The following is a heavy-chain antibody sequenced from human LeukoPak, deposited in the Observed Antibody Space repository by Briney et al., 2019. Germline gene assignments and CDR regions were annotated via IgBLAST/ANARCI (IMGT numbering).Heavy chain of an antibody. D-gene: IGHD3-16*01. CDR2: IIPILGIA. V-gene: IGHV1-69*02. CDR1: GGTFSSYT. J-gene: IGHJ4*02. Sequence: SVKVSCKASGGTFSSYTISWVRQAPGQGLEWMGRIIPILGIANYAQKFQGRVTITADKSTGTAYMELSSLRSEDTAVYYCAHRFTHDYVWGSSLDYWGQGTLVTVSS. CDR3: AHRFTHDYVWGSSLDY.